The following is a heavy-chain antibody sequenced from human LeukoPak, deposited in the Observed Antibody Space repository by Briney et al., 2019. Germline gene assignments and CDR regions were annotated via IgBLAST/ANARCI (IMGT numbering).Heavy chain of an antibody. V-gene: IGHV3-74*01. Sequence: GGSLRLSCAASGFTFSSYWMRWGRQVPGKGLVWVGRINPGVSSITYADSVKGRFTISRDNAKNTLYLQMDSLRAEDTGVYYCARSNQADDYWGQGTLVTVSS. CDR1: GFTFSSYW. D-gene: IGHD1-14*01. CDR2: INPGVSSI. CDR3: ARSNQADDY. J-gene: IGHJ4*02.